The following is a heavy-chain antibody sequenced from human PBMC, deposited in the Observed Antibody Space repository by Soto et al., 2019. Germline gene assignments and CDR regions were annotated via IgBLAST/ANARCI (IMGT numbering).Heavy chain of an antibody. J-gene: IGHJ4*02. V-gene: IGHV1-69*06. D-gene: IGHD3-22*01. CDR3: ASPDYYDSSGYDYYFDY. CDR2: IIPIFGTA. CDR1: GGTLSSYA. Sequence: SVKVSCKASGGTLSSYAISWVRQAPGQGLEWMGGIIPIFGTANYAQKFQGRVTITADKSTSTAYMELSSLRSEDTAVYYCASPDYYDSSGYDYYFDYWGQGTLVTVSS.